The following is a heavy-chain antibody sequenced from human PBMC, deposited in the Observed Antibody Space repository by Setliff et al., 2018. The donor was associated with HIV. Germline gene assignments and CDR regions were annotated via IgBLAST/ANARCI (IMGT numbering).Heavy chain of an antibody. CDR1: GFTFDRFW. J-gene: IGHJ4*01. CDR2: VNRDGSST. D-gene: IGHD2-15*01. V-gene: IGHV3-74*01. Sequence: PGGSLRLSCAASGFTFDRFWMHWVRQAPGKGLVWVSRVNRDGSSTTYADSVKDRFTISGDNSKNTMYLQMSSLRAEDTAVYYCARDLVDRGYFDYWGHGTLVTVSS. CDR3: ARDLVDRGYFDY.